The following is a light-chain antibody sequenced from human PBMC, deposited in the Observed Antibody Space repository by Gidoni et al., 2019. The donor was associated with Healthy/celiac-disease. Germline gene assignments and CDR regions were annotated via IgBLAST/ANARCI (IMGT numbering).Light chain of an antibody. V-gene: IGKV2-28*01. CDR2: LGS. CDR3: MQGLQTPYT. CDR1: QSLLHGNGYQY. J-gene: IGKJ2*01. Sequence: EIVMTQSPLSLPVTPGESASISCRSSQSLLHGNGYQYLDWYLQKPGQSPQLLIYLGSNRASGVPDRFSGSGSGTDFTLRISRVEAEDVGTYYCMQGLQTPYTFGQGTKLEI.